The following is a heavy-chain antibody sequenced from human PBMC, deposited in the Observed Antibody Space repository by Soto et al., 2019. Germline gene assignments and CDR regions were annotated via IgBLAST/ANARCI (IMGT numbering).Heavy chain of an antibody. CDR1: AISFMVYY. V-gene: IGHV4-34*12. CDR3: ARYPKSSESNYYFEL. CDR2: VIHTGRT. J-gene: IGHJ4*02. Sequence: ALSLTFSVYAISFMVYYWIFILHSPGKGLEWIGEVIHTGRTNYNPSLKGRVTISVDTSKNQFSLNLSSVTAADTAVYYCARYPKSSESNYYFELWGKGYKVTVSS. D-gene: IGHD3-10*01.